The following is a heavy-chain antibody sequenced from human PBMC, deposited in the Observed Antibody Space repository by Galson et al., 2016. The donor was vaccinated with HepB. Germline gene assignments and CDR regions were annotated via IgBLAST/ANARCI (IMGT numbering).Heavy chain of an antibody. V-gene: IGHV3-11*01. CDR2: IGSGGDPI. CDR3: AGGAVTGGFNI. J-gene: IGHJ3*02. D-gene: IGHD4-23*01. CDR1: GFTFSDYY. Sequence: SLRLSCAASGFTFSDYYMSWVRRAPGKGLEWITYIGSGGDPIYYADSVKGRFTISRDYARDSLYLQMNSLRADETAVYYCAGGAVTGGFNIWGQGTMVTVSS.